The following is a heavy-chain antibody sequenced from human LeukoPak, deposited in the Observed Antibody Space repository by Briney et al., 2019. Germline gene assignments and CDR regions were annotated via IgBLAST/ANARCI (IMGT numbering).Heavy chain of an antibody. J-gene: IGHJ4*02. CDR1: GFIFTSYT. V-gene: IGHV3-7*01. CDR3: TRGGARYLDS. Sequence: GGSLRLSCVASGFIFTSYTMSWVRQAPGKGLEWVAKMKEDGSEIYYGDSVKGRFTICRDNAKNSLCLQMSSLTVEDTAVYYCTRGGARYLDSWGQGTLVTVSS. CDR2: MKEDGSEI. D-gene: IGHD3-9*01.